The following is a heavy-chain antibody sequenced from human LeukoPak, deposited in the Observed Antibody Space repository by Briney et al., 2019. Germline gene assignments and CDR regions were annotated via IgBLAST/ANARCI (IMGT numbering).Heavy chain of an antibody. D-gene: IGHD3-16*01. J-gene: IGHJ4*02. CDR2: IYYSGST. V-gene: IGHV4-59*08. Sequence: SETLSLTCTVSGGSISSYYWSWIRQPPGKGLEWIGYIYYSGSTNYNPSLKSRVTISVDTSKNQFSLKLSSVTAADTAVYYCARGGLRLGELPTDFDYWGQGTLVTVSS. CDR3: ARGGLRLGELPTDFDY. CDR1: GGSISSYY.